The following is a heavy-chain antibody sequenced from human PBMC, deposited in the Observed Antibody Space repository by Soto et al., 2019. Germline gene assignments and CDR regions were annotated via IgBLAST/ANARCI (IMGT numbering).Heavy chain of an antibody. CDR3: ARGPSGDKVDY. V-gene: IGHV4-30-4*01. D-gene: IGHD7-27*01. Sequence: QVQLQESGPILVKPSQTLSLTCTVSGGSISSVYDRWSWIRQPPDKGLAWIGHIYNGGSSYNNPSLTSRLTISVDTSKNQLPLQLRSVSAADTAVYYCARGPSGDKVDYWGQGTLVTVPS. CDR1: GGSISSVYDR. CDR2: IYNGGSS. J-gene: IGHJ4*02.